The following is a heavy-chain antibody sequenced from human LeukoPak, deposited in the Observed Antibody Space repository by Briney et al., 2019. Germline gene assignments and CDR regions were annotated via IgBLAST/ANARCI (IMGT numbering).Heavy chain of an antibody. CDR3: ARSVDSTTSTLPY. Sequence: GEPLRISCKGSENSFTNCWIAWVRKMPGKGLEWMGIIYPGDSDTRYSPTFQGQVTISADRSSTTAYLQWSGLKASDTAMYYCARSVDSTTSTLPYWGQGTLVTVSS. D-gene: IGHD5-18*01. V-gene: IGHV5-51*01. CDR2: IYPGDSDT. J-gene: IGHJ4*02. CDR1: ENSFTNCW.